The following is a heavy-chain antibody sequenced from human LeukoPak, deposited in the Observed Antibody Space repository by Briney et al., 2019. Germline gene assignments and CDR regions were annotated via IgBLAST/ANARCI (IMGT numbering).Heavy chain of an antibody. J-gene: IGHJ4*02. D-gene: IGHD5-18*01. CDR2: IIPIFGIA. CDR1: GGTFSSYA. Sequence: SVKVSCKASGGTFSSYAISWVRQAPGQGVEWMGRIIPIFGIANYAQKFQGRVTITADKSTSTAYMELSSLRSEDTAVYYCARSHSYGYVASGAFDYWGQGTLVTVSS. CDR3: ARSHSYGYVASGAFDY. V-gene: IGHV1-69*04.